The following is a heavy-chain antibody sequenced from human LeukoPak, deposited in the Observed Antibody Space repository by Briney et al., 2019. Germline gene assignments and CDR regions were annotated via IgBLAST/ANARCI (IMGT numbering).Heavy chain of an antibody. CDR2: IWYDGSNK. V-gene: IGHV3-33*01. Sequence: GGSLRLSCAASVFTVSSYGMHWVRQAPGKGLEWVAVIWYDGSNKYYADSVKGRFTISRDNSKNTLYLQMNSLRAEDTAVYYCARDTGIAMGSPFDYWGQATLVTVSS. J-gene: IGHJ4*02. CDR1: VFTVSSYG. D-gene: IGHD6-19*01. CDR3: ARDTGIAMGSPFDY.